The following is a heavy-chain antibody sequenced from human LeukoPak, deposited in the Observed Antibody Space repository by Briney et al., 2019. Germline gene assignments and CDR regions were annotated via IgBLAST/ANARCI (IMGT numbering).Heavy chain of an antibody. D-gene: IGHD2-21*02. Sequence: PGGSLRLSCAASGFAFSSYTMGWVRQAPGKGLEWVSAITGSGGSTYYADSVKGRFTISRDSSKNTLYLQMNSLRAEDTAVYYCAKKTPYCGGDCYPYYFDHWGQGTLVTVSS. CDR2: ITGSGGST. V-gene: IGHV3-23*01. CDR3: AKKTPYCGGDCYPYYFDH. CDR1: GFAFSSYT. J-gene: IGHJ4*02.